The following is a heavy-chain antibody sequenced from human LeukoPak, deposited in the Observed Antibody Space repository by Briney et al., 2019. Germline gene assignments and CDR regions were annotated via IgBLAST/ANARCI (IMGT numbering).Heavy chain of an antibody. CDR2: IWSDGSKK. CDR1: GFTFSHYG. Sequence: GGSLRLSCRGSGFTFSHYGFHWVRQTPGKGLKWVAAIWSDGSKKEYADSVRGRFTVSRDDSKTTIFLEMNSLRDEDTAMYYCVRDGCHGGSCLIAPCGQGTLVIVSS. J-gene: IGHJ5*02. V-gene: IGHV3-33*01. D-gene: IGHD2-15*01. CDR3: VRDGCHGGSCLIAP.